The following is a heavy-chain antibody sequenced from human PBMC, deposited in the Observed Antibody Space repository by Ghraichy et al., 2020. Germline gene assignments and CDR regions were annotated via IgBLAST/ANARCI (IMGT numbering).Heavy chain of an antibody. CDR3: ARDEHGSGSYYVYYYGMDV. CDR2: ISAYNGNT. V-gene: IGHV1-18*04. J-gene: IGHJ6*02. D-gene: IGHD3-10*01. CDR1: GYTFTSYG. Sequence: ASVKVSCKASGYTFTSYGISWVRQAPGQGLEWMGWISAYNGNTNYAQKLQGRVTMTTDTSTSTAYMELRSLRSDDTAVYYCARDEHGSGSYYVYYYGMDVWGQGTTVTVSS.